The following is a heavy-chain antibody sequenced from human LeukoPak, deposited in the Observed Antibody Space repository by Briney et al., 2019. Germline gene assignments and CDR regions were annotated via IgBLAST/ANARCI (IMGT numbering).Heavy chain of an antibody. J-gene: IGHJ6*02. CDR3: AKGAGWYYYYGMDV. V-gene: IGHV3-23*01. D-gene: IGHD6-19*01. CDR1: GFTFSSYA. Sequence: PGGSLRLSCAASGFTFSSYAMSWVRQAPGKGLEWVSAVGESAGTTYYADSVQGRFTISRDNSKNTLYLQMNSLRAEDTAVYYCAKGAGWYYYYGMDVWGQGTTVTVSS. CDR2: VGESAGTT.